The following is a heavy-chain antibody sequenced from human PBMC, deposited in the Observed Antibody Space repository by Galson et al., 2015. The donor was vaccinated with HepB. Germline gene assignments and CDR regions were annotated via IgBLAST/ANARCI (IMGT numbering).Heavy chain of an antibody. D-gene: IGHD6-6*01. J-gene: IGHJ2*01. V-gene: IGHV1-24*01. CDR1: GYTLTELS. CDR2: FDPEDGET. Sequence: SVKVSCKVSGYTLTELSMHWVRQAPGKGLEWMGGFDPEDGETIYAQKFQDRVTMTEDTSTDTAYMELSSLRSEDTAVYYCATGEGRPLWYFDLWGRGTLVTVSS. CDR3: ATGEGRPLWYFDL.